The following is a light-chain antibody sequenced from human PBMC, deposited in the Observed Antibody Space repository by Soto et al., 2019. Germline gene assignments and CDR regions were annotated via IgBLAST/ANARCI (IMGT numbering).Light chain of an antibody. Sequence: EIVLTQSPGTLSLSPGERATLSCRASQSVTSRHLAWYQQKPGQAPRLLIFGASIRDTGIPDRFSGSGSGTDFTLTISRLESEDFAVYYGQQNGSSPGTFGQGTKVEVK. CDR1: QSVTSRH. CDR2: GAS. V-gene: IGKV3-20*01. J-gene: IGKJ1*01. CDR3: QQNGSSPGT.